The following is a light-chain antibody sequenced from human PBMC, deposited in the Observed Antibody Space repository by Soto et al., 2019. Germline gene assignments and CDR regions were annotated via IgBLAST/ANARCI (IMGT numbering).Light chain of an antibody. CDR3: QQYKDSRT. V-gene: IGKV3-15*01. CDR1: QTIDNK. Sequence: IVMTQSPATLSVSPGERATLSCRASQTIDNKLDWYQQRPGQAPSLLIYDASTSAAGIPASFSGSGSGTEFTLSSSGLQSEDFGIYYRQQYKDSRTFGQGPKVDIK. CDR2: DAS. J-gene: IGKJ1*01.